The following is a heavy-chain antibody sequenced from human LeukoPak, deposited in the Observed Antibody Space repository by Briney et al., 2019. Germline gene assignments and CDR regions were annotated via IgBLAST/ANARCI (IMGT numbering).Heavy chain of an antibody. D-gene: IGHD3/OR15-3a*01. CDR1: GFTFSDYN. CDR2: ISPSGRSI. CDR3: ASFRTGYSYYFDY. V-gene: IGHV3-21*01. Sequence: GGSLRLSCAASGFTFSDYNMNWVRQTPGRGLEWVSSISPSGRSISYADSVKGRFTISRDNDKNSLYLQMSSLRAEDTAVYYCASFRTGYSYYFDYWGQGILVTVSS. J-gene: IGHJ4*02.